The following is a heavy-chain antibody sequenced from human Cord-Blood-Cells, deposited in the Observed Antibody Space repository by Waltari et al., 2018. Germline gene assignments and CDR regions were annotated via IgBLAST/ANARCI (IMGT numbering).Heavy chain of an antibody. CDR3: ARGANRGPPTGADAFDI. CDR1: GGTLTGYA. CDR2: IIPSFGTA. D-gene: IGHD7-27*01. Sequence: QLQLVQSGADVKQPGSPVKLSCKPSGGTLTGYAFSWVATAPGLGLEWMGGIIPSFGTANDAQKFQCRDTITGHQSTSTAYMELSSLRSEDTAVDYWARGANRGPPTGADAFDIWGQGTMVTVSS. V-gene: IGHV1-69*01. J-gene: IGHJ3*02.